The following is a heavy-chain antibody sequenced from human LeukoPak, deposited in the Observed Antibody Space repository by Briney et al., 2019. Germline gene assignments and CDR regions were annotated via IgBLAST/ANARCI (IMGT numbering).Heavy chain of an antibody. D-gene: IGHD3-22*01. CDR1: GFTFGDYA. J-gene: IGHJ4*02. V-gene: IGHV3-49*03. CDR3: TREASITMIVVVLFDY. Sequence: PGGSLRLSCTASGFTFGDYAMSWFRQAPGKGLEWVGFIRSKAYGGTTEYAASVKGRFTISRDDSKSIAYLQMNSLKTEDTAVYYCTREASITMIVVVLFDYWGQGTLVTVSS. CDR2: IRSKAYGGTT.